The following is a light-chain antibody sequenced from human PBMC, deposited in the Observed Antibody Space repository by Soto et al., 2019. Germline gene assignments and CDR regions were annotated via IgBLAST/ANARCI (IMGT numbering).Light chain of an antibody. CDR3: SSYAGSSNV. CDR1: SSDFGDDKY. CDR2: EVN. Sequence: QSALTQPASVSGSPGQSITVSRTGSSSDFGDDKYVSWYQQHPGKAPKLMIYEVNKRPSGVPDRFSGSKSGNTASLTVSGLQAEDEADYYCSSYAGSSNVFGTGTKLTVL. V-gene: IGLV2-8*01. J-gene: IGLJ1*01.